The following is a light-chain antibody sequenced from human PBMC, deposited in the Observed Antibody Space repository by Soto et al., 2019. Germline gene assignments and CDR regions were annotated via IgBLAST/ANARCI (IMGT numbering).Light chain of an antibody. CDR2: DVS. CDR1: SSDVGGYNY. V-gene: IGLV2-11*01. CDR3: CSYAGSYLLYV. Sequence: QSALTQPRSVSGSPGQSVTISCTGTSSDVGGYNYVSWYQQHPGKAPKLMIYDVSKRPSGVPDRFSGSKSGNTASLTISGLQAEDEADYDCCSYAGSYLLYVFGTGTKLTVL. J-gene: IGLJ1*01.